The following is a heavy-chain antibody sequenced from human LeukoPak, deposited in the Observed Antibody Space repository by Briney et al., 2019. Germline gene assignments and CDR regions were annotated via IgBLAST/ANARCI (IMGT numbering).Heavy chain of an antibody. CDR1: GDSVSSNSVA. CDR2: TYYRSRWYS. J-gene: IGHJ5*02. CDR3: ARDLGWFDP. Sequence: SQTLSLTCAISGDSVSSNSVAWNWIRQSPSRGLEWLGRTYYRSRWYSDYAVSVKGRITINPDTSKNQFSLQLNSVAPEDTAVYYCARDLGWFDPWGQGILVTVSS. V-gene: IGHV6-1*01.